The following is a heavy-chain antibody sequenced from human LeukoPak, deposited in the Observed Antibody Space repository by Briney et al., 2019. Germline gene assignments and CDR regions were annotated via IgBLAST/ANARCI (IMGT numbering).Heavy chain of an antibody. CDR3: ARLKGSTSVFDY. J-gene: IGHJ4*02. Sequence: PGGSLRLSCVASGFTFSSHWTTWVRQAPGKGLEWVGNINPEGSDKFYVDSVKGRFTMSRDNARNSLYLQLGSLRAEDTAVYYCARLKGSTSVFDYWGQGTLVTV. D-gene: IGHD2-2*01. CDR2: INPEGSDK. CDR1: GFTFSSHW. V-gene: IGHV3-7*03.